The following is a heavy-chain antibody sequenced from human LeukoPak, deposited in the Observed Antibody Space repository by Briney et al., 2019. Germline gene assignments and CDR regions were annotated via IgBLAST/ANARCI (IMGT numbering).Heavy chain of an antibody. J-gene: IGHJ4*02. CDR2: INGGNGKT. V-gene: IGHV1-3*01. Sequence: ASVKVSCKASGYTFTDYAVHWVRQAPGQSLEWMGYINGGNGKTEYSQKFQGRVTITRDTSADTAYMELSSLRSEDTAVYYCARLKYCTNGVCYAGFDYWGQGTLVTVSS. CDR3: ARLKYCTNGVCYAGFDY. CDR1: GYTFTDYA. D-gene: IGHD2-8*01.